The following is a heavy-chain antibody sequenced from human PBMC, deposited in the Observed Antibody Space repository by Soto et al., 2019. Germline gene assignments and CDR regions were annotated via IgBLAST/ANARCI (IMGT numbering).Heavy chain of an antibody. CDR1: GFTFTSYG. CDR3: ARDRPLGVHTYVCDY. D-gene: IGHD5-18*01. J-gene: IGHJ4*02. CDR2: ISSSTSVI. V-gene: IGHV3-48*02. Sequence: EVQLVESGGGLVQPGGSLRLSCAASGFTFTSYGMNWVRQAPGKGLEGVSHISSSTSVIYYADSVKGRFTISRDNAKNSLYLQMNSLRDEDTAVYYCARDRPLGVHTYVCDYWGQGTLVTVSS.